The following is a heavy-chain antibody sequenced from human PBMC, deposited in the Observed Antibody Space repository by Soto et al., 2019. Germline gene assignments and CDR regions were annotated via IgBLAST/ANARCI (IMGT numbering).Heavy chain of an antibody. J-gene: IGHJ6*02. CDR1: GGTFSSYT. Sequence: QVQLVQSGAEVKKPGSSVKVSCKASGGTFSSYTISWVRQAPGQGLEWMGRIIPILGIANYAQKFQGRVTITADKSTSTAYMELSSLRSEDTAVYYCARVGLNDILTGYLYGMDVWGQGTTVTVSS. CDR2: IIPILGIA. CDR3: ARVGLNDILTGYLYGMDV. V-gene: IGHV1-69*02. D-gene: IGHD3-9*01.